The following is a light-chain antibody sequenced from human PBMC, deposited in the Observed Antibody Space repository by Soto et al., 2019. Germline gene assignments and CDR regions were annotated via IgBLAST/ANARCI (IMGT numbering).Light chain of an antibody. CDR1: QSVSGNY. V-gene: IGKV3-20*01. J-gene: IGKJ2*01. Sequence: EIVLTQSPGTLSLSPGERVTLSCRASQSVSGNYVAWYQQKPGQAPRLLIYGASSRATGIPDRFSGSGSGTDFTLTISRLEPEDFAVYYCQQYGSSPYTFGQGTKPEIK. CDR3: QQYGSSPYT. CDR2: GAS.